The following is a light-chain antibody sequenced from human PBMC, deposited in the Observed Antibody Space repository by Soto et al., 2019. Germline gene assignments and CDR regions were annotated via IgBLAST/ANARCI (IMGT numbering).Light chain of an antibody. CDR1: QVISTS. CDR2: AAS. V-gene: IGKV1-9*01. CDR3: QQLFDSPIT. Sequence: DVQLTQYPSFLSPSIGESVTITCLASQVISTSLAWYQVKPGKAPKLLIYAASTLESGVPSRFSATVSGTEFSLTITSLQPEDFATYYCQQLFDSPITFGQGTRLEI. J-gene: IGKJ5*01.